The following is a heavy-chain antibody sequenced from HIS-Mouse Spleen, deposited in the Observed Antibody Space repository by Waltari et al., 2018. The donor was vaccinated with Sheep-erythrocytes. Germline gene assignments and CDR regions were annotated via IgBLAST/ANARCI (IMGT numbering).Heavy chain of an antibody. CDR1: GFTFSSYV. D-gene: IGHD3-3*01. CDR3: ARDIILRSSGMDV. CDR2: IQQVRSEK. Sequence: EVQLVESGGGLVQPGGSLRLSCAASGFTFSSYVMSWVRRAPGDGLGWVDNIQQVRSEKYYVGSVKGRFTISRDNAKNSLYLQMNSLRAEDTAVYYCARDIILRSSGMDVWGQGTTVTVSS. V-gene: IGHV3-7*01. J-gene: IGHJ6*02.